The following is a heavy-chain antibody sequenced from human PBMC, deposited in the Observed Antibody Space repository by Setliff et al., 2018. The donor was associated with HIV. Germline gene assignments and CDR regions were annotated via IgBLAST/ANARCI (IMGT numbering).Heavy chain of an antibody. CDR1: GGSINSGGYY. CDR2: IYYIGGA. Sequence: SETLSLTCTVSGGSINSGGYYWTWVRQHPGKGLQWIGYIYYIGGAYYNPSLKSRVTISLDTSKNHFSLNLSSVTAADTAVYYCARHGDSSSSPYHYYYYMDVWGKGTTVTVSS. J-gene: IGHJ6*03. CDR3: ARHGDSSSSPYHYYYYMDV. V-gene: IGHV4-31*03. D-gene: IGHD6-6*01.